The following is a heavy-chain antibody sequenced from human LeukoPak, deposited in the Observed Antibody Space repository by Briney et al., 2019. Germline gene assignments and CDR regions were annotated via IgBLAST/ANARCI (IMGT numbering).Heavy chain of an antibody. Sequence: GGSLRLSCAASEFTFSSYAMSWVRQAPGKGLEWVSAIGGSSGSTYYADSVKGRFTISRDNSKNTLYLQMNSLRAEDTAVYYCAKGLICSSTSCSSGRYFDLWGRGTLVTVSS. CDR2: IGGSSGST. CDR1: EFTFSSYA. D-gene: IGHD2-2*01. CDR3: AKGLICSSTSCSSGRYFDL. V-gene: IGHV3-23*01. J-gene: IGHJ2*01.